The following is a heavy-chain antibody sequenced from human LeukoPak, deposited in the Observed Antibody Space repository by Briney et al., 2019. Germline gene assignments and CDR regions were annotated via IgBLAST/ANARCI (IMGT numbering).Heavy chain of an antibody. D-gene: IGHD3-10*01. V-gene: IGHV3-23*01. Sequence: GGSLRLSCAASGFTFSNYAMSWVRQTPGKGLEWVSTISDSGASKYYADSVKGRFTISRDNSKNTLYLQMNSLRDEDTAVYYCAKVPYSDYGAGRPPFMDVWGQGTTVAISS. CDR1: GFTFSNYA. CDR2: ISDSGASK. CDR3: AKVPYSDYGAGRPPFMDV. J-gene: IGHJ6*02.